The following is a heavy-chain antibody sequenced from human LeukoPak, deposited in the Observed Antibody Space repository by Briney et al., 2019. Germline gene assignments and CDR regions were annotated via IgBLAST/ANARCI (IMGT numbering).Heavy chain of an antibody. CDR1: GGSISSGSYY. D-gene: IGHD6-19*01. Sequence: PSETLSLTCTVSGGSISSGSYYWSWIRQPAGKGLEWIGRIYTSGSTNYNPSLKSRVTISVDTSKNQFSLKLSSVTAADTAVYYCASSYSSGWVGYYFDYWGQGTLVTVSS. CDR3: ASSYSSGWVGYYFDY. CDR2: IYTSGST. J-gene: IGHJ4*02. V-gene: IGHV4-61*02.